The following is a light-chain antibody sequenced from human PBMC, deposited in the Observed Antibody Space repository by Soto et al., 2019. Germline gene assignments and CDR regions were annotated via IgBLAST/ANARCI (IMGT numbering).Light chain of an antibody. CDR3: AVWDDKLRGRI. J-gene: IGLJ2*01. CDR1: SSNIGSNT. V-gene: IGLV1-44*01. Sequence: QSVVTQPPSASGTPGQRVTISCSGSSSNIGSNTVNWYQQFPGAAPRFLISGNNVRPSGVPDRFSASRSGTSASLAISGLQSEDEADYYCAVWDDKLRGRIIGGGTKLT. CDR2: GNN.